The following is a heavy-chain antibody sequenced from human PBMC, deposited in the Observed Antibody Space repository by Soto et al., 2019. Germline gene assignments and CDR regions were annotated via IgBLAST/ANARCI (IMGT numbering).Heavy chain of an antibody. CDR2: IYYSGST. J-gene: IGHJ6*02. D-gene: IGHD2-2*01. CDR1: GGSISSSSYY. V-gene: IGHV4-39*01. CDR3: ARTLGYCSSTSCRMHYYYYYGMDV. Sequence: SETLSLTCTVSGGSISSSSYYWGWIRQPPGKGLEWIGSIYYSGSTYYNPSPKSRVTISVDTSKNQFSLKLSSVTAADTAVYYCARTLGYCSSTSCRMHYYYYYGMDVWGQGTTVTVSS.